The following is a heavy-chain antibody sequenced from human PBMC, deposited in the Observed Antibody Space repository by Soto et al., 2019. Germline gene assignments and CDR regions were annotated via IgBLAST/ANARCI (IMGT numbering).Heavy chain of an antibody. CDR3: AKDGGSSWPHFDY. Sequence: GGSLKLSCAASGFTFSSYGMHWVRQAPGKGLEWVAVISYDGSNKYYADSVKGRFTISRDNSKNTLYLQMNSLRAEDTAVYYCAKDGGSSWPHFDYWGQGTLVTVSS. V-gene: IGHV3-30*18. J-gene: IGHJ4*02. D-gene: IGHD6-13*01. CDR2: ISYDGSNK. CDR1: GFTFSSYG.